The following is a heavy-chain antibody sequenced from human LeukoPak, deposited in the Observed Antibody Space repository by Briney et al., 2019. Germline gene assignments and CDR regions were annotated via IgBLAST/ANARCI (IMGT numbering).Heavy chain of an antibody. J-gene: IGHJ5*02. D-gene: IGHD2-2*01. CDR2: MNPNSGNT. Sequence: GASVKVSCMASGYTFTTYDINWVRQATGQGLEWMGWMNPNSGNTGYAQKFQGRVTLTRNTSISTAYMELSSLRSEDTAVYYCARGGGYCSSTSCYGNHWFDPWGQGTLVTVSS. CDR3: ARGGGYCSSTSCYGNHWFDP. V-gene: IGHV1-8*03. CDR1: GYTFTTYD.